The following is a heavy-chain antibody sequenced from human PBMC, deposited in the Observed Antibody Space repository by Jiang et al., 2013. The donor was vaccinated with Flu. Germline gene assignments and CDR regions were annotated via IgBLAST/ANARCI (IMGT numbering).Heavy chain of an antibody. V-gene: IGHV3-23*01. CDR1: GFTFNTYA. Sequence: PGGSLRLSCAASGFTFNTYAMAWVRQAPGKGLEWVSSISVTGGDTYYADSVQGRFTISRDNSKYTLYLQMNSLRAEDAAVYYCAAIYTLGCWGQGTLVTVSS. J-gene: IGHJ4*02. D-gene: IGHD2-2*02. CDR2: ISVTGGDT. CDR3: AAIYTLGC.